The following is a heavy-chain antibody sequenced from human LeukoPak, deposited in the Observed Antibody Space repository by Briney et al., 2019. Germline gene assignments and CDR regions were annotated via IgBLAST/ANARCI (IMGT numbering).Heavy chain of an antibody. D-gene: IGHD3-22*01. CDR1: GYTFTSYG. CDR3: AREFYDSSGYYYSHLDY. CDR2: ISAYNGNT. V-gene: IGHV1-18*01. J-gene: IGHJ4*02. Sequence: ASVKVSCKASGYTFTSYGISWVRQAPGQGLEWMGWISAYNGNTNYAQKFQGRVTMTRDTSISTAYMELSRLRSDDTAVYYCAREFYDSSGYYYSHLDYWGQGTLVTVSS.